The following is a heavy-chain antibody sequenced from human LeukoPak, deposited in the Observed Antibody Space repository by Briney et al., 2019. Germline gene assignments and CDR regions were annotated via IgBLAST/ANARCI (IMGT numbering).Heavy chain of an antibody. Sequence: SETLSLTCTVSGGSISSYYWSWIRQPPGKGLEWIGYIYYSGSTNYNPSLKSRVTISVDTSKNQFSLKLSSVTAADTAVYSCARHSRIAAARYGMDGWGQGTTVTVSS. CDR1: GGSISSYY. V-gene: IGHV4-59*08. D-gene: IGHD6-13*01. CDR3: ARHSRIAAARYGMDG. J-gene: IGHJ6*02. CDR2: IYYSGST.